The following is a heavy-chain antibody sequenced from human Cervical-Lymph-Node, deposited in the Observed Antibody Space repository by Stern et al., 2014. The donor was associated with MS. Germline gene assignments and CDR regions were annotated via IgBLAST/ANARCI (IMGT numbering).Heavy chain of an antibody. Sequence: VQLLQSGPGLVKPSQTLSLTCTVSGVSITSSSFYWTWIRQPAGKGLEWTGRIYVRGDPDDNPSLKGRVSMSLDASKNQFSLELTSVTADDTAVYYCARQAGYYDNSAYYNYWGQGTLVTVSS. D-gene: IGHD3-22*01. J-gene: IGHJ4*02. V-gene: IGHV4-61*02. CDR2: IYVRGDP. CDR1: GVSITSSSFY. CDR3: ARQAGYYDNSAYYNY.